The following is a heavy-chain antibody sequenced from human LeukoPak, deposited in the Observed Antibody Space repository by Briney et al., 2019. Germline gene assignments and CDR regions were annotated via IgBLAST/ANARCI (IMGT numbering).Heavy chain of an antibody. Sequence: GGSLRLSCAASGFTFSSYGMHWVRQAPGKGLEWVAFIRYDGSNRYYADSVKGRFTISRDNSKNTLYLQMNSLRAEDTAVYYCARPLRGSYYYYMDVWGKGTTVTVSS. J-gene: IGHJ6*03. CDR2: IRYDGSNR. CDR1: GFTFSSYG. D-gene: IGHD3-10*01. V-gene: IGHV3-30*02. CDR3: ARPLRGSYYYYMDV.